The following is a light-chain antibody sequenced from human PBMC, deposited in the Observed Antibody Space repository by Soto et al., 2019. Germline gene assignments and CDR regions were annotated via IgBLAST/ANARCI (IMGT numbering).Light chain of an antibody. J-gene: IGKJ4*01. CDR1: QGISNY. Sequence: DIPMTQSPSSLSASVGDRVTLTCRASQGISNYLAWYQQKPGKVPKLLIYAASTLQSGVPSRFSGSGSGTDFTLTISSLQPEDVATYYCQKYNGAPLTFGGGTKVEIK. CDR3: QKYNGAPLT. V-gene: IGKV1-27*01. CDR2: AAS.